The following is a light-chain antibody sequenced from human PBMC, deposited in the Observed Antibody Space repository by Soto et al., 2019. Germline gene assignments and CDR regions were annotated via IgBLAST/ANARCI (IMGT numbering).Light chain of an antibody. V-gene: IGLV2-14*01. CDR2: DVS. CDR1: SSDVVGYNY. CDR3: CPYPPRSTRFSA. Sequence: QSVVPQPGSAAGAPGPPMPISSTGNSSDVVGYNYVSWYQQHPGKAPKLLIYDVSNRPLGVSNRFSGSKSGNTASLTISGLQAEDEADYYCCPYPPRSTRFSAFGLGPKVTVL. J-gene: IGLJ1*01.